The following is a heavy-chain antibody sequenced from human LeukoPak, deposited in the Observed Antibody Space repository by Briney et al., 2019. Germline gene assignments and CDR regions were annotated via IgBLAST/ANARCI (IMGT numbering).Heavy chain of an antibody. J-gene: IGHJ4*02. Sequence: SETLSLTCTVSGGSISGYYWNWIRQPPGKGLERIGRLYTSGSTNYNPSLKSRVTMSVDTSKNQFSLKLTSMTAADTAVYYCARGGSSGYYYGWGQGTLVTVSS. CDR2: LYTSGST. V-gene: IGHV4-4*07. CDR3: ARGGSSGYYYG. D-gene: IGHD3-22*01. CDR1: GGSISGYY.